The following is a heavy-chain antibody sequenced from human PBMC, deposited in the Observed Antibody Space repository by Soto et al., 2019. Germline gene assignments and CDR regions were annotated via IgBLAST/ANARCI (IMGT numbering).Heavy chain of an antibody. D-gene: IGHD6-6*01. V-gene: IGHV1-18*01. J-gene: IGHJ4*02. Sequence: QVQLVQSGAEVKKPGASVKVSCKASGYTFTSYGISWVRQAPGQGLEWMGWISAYNGNTNYAQKLQGRVTMTTDTATSTFYMELRSLRSDDTAVYCCARVVGWYSSSDYWGQLSLVTVSS. CDR1: GYTFTSYG. CDR2: ISAYNGNT. CDR3: ARVVGWYSSSDY.